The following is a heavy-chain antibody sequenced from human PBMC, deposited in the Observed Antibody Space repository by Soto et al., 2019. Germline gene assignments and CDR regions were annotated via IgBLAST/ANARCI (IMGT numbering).Heavy chain of an antibody. CDR1: GFTVSNTY. CDR3: ARALTVEKGGFEA. Sequence: VGSLRLSCAASGFTVSNTYMTWVRQAPGKGLECVSVIYTAGGTNYADSVKGRFIISRDNSKNTLYLQMNSLRAEDTAVYYCARALTVEKGGFEAWGQGTPVTVSS. J-gene: IGHJ5*02. D-gene: IGHD4-4*01. CDR2: IYTAGGT. V-gene: IGHV3-53*01.